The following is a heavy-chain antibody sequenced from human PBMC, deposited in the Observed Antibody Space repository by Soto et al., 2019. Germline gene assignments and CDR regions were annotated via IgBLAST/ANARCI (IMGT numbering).Heavy chain of an antibody. J-gene: IGHJ5*01. CDR1: GFTFRDYG. Sequence: QVQLVESGGGVVQPGRSLRLSCTASGFTFRDYGIHWVRQAPGKGLEWVAIISYSGAVKYYGDSVRGRFSISRDNSKNTVHLEMNSVRREDSALYYCAKERLSYYSNSLHAFESWGQGTLVTVSS. CDR3: AKERLSYYSNSLHAFES. V-gene: IGHV3-30*18. D-gene: IGHD2-2*02. CDR2: ISYSGAVK.